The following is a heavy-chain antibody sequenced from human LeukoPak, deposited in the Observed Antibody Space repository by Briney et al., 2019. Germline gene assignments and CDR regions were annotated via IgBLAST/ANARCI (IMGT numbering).Heavy chain of an antibody. J-gene: IGHJ5*02. D-gene: IGHD6-6*01. Sequence: GGSLRLSCTASGFTFSDYWMTWVRQAPGKGPEWVANIKQEGSQRYYVDSVRGRFTSSRDNAKNSLFLQMNGLRAEDTAVYYCARRGGSSSRRSPIDLWGQGTLVTVSS. V-gene: IGHV3-7*03. CDR1: GFTFSDYW. CDR3: ARRGGSSSRRSPIDL. CDR2: IKQEGSQR.